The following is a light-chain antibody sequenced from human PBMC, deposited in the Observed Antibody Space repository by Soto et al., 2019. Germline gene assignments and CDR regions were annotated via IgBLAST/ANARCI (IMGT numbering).Light chain of an antibody. CDR3: QQYGSSGT. Sequence: EIVLTQSPGTLSLSPGQRATLSCRASQRLSASDIAWYQQKPGQAPKFLIYGASNRATGIPDRFSGSGSGTDFTLTISRLEPEDFAVYYCQQYGSSGTFGHGTKVDI. CDR2: GAS. J-gene: IGKJ1*01. CDR1: QRLSASD. V-gene: IGKV3-20*01.